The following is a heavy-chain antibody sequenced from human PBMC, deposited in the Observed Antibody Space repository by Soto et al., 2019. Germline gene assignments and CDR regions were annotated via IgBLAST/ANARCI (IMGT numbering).Heavy chain of an antibody. CDR1: GYTFTSYG. CDR3: ASGSAIMITFGGVIVPPDY. D-gene: IGHD3-16*02. J-gene: IGHJ4*02. Sequence: QVQLVQSGAEVKKPGASVMVSCKASGYTFTSYGISWVRQAPGQGLEWMGWISAYNGNTNYAQKLQGRVTMTTGTSPSTGYMELRSLRSDDTAVYYCASGSAIMITFGGVIVPPDYWGQGTLVTVSS. V-gene: IGHV1-18*01. CDR2: ISAYNGNT.